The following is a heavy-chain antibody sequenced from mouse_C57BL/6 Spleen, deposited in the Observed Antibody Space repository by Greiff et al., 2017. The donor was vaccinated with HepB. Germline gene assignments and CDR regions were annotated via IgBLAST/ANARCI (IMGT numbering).Heavy chain of an antibody. Sequence: QVQLQQPGAELVRPGSSVKLSCKASGYTFTSYWMHWVKQRPIQGLEWIGNIDPSDSETHYNQKFKDKATLTVDKSSSTAYMQLSSLTSEDSAVYYCARSYDYGGAWFAYWGQGTLVTVSA. CDR2: IDPSDSET. CDR3: ARSYDYGGAWFAY. J-gene: IGHJ3*01. CDR1: GYTFTSYW. D-gene: IGHD2-4*01. V-gene: IGHV1-52*01.